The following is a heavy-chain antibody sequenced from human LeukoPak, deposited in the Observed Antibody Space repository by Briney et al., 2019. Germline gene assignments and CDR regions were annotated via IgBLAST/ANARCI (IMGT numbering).Heavy chain of an antibody. J-gene: IGHJ4*02. D-gene: IGHD2-15*01. CDR2: IYHSGST. V-gene: IGHV4-4*02. CDR1: GGSGGSISSSNY. CDR3: ARHVAYCSGGSCYEGPSYYFDY. Sequence: SETLSLTCAVSGGSGGSISSSNYWSWVRQPPGKGLEWIGEIYHSGSTNYNPSLKSRVTISVDKSKNQFSLKLSSVTAADTAVYYCARHVAYCSGGSCYEGPSYYFDYWGQGTLVTVSS.